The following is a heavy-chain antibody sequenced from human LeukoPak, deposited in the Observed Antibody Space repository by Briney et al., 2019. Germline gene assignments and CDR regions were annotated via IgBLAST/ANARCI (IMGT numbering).Heavy chain of an antibody. V-gene: IGHV1-69*13. CDR1: GGTFSSYA. D-gene: IGHD3-22*01. Sequence: ASVKVSCTASGGTFSSYAISWVRQAPGQGLEWMGGIIPIFGTANYAQKFQGRVTITADESTSTAYMELSSLRSEDTAVYYCAREYYDSSGYSGDWFDPWGQGTLVTVSS. CDR3: AREYYDSSGYSGDWFDP. CDR2: IIPIFGTA. J-gene: IGHJ5*02.